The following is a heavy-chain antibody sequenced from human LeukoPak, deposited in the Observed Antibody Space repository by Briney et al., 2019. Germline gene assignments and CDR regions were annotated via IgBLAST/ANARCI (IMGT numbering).Heavy chain of an antibody. CDR1: GGSISSGGYY. CDR3: ARMAAAGTWNFDY. CDR2: IYYSGST. D-gene: IGHD6-13*01. J-gene: IGHJ4*02. Sequence: SETLSLTCTVSGGSISSGGYYWSWIRQHPGKGLEWIGYIYYSGSTYYNPSLKSRVTISVDTSKNQFSLKLSSVTAADTAAYYCARMAAAGTWNFDYWGQGTLVTVSS. V-gene: IGHV4-31*03.